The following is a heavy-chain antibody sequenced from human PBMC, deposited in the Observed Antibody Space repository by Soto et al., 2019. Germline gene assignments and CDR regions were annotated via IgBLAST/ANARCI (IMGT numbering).Heavy chain of an antibody. D-gene: IGHD5-18*01. CDR2: ISDDGASI. CDR1: GFSFSSFA. CDR3: ARENSVQAWLHHFDH. V-gene: IGHV3-48*03. Sequence: GGSLRLSCEASGFSFSSFAMNWVRQAPGRGLEWVSYISDDGASIYYADSLKGRFTISRDNAKNSLSLQMNNLRAEDTAVYYCARENSVQAWLHHFDHWGLGTLVTVSS. J-gene: IGHJ4*02.